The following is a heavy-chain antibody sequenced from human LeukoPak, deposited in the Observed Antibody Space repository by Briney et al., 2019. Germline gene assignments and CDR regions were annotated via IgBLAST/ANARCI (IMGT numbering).Heavy chain of an antibody. V-gene: IGHV4-38-2*01. CDR1: GYSISSGYY. D-gene: IGHD1-14*01. Sequence: PSETLSLTCAVSGYSISSGYYWGWIRPPPGKGLEWIGNIFHSRSNYYNPSLKSRVTISVDTSKNQFSLKLNSVTAADTAVYYCARSWGGPELPVWGQGTLVTVSS. CDR2: IFHSRSN. CDR3: ARSWGGPELPV. J-gene: IGHJ4*02.